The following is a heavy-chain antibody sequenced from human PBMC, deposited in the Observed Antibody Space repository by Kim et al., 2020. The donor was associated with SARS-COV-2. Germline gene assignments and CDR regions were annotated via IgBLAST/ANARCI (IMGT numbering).Heavy chain of an antibody. V-gene: IGHV3-13*04. CDR1: GFFVSSND. Sequence: GGSLRLSCAASGFFVSSNDLNWVRQATGKGLEWVSAIGSGGDTYYPDSVKGRFTISRENAKNTLYFQMNSLRAEDTAVYYCARGARGRLHNGWAMDIWG. J-gene: IGHJ6*02. CDR2: IGSGGDT. CDR3: ARGARGRLHNGWAMDI. D-gene: IGHD5-12*01.